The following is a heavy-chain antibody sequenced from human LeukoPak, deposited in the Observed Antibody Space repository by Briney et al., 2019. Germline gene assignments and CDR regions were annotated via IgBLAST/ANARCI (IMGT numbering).Heavy chain of an antibody. CDR3: AKDRGPEMYYYDSSGYY. CDR2: ISYDGTNK. CDR1: GFTFSDYA. Sequence: GRSLRLSCAASGFTFSDYAMHWVRQAPGKGLEWVSSISYDGTNKYYGDSMKGRLIISRDNSQNTVFLQMNSLGAEDTAVYYCAKDRGPEMYYYDSSGYYWGQGTLATVSS. D-gene: IGHD3-22*01. V-gene: IGHV3-30*18. J-gene: IGHJ4*02.